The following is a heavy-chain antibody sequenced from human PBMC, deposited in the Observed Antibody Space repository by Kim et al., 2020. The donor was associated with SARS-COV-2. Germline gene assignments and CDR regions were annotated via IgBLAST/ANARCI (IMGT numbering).Heavy chain of an antibody. D-gene: IGHD6-13*01. J-gene: IGHJ4*02. CDR1: GFTFDDYA. V-gene: IGHV3-9*01. CDR3: AKVLYRTRIAAAGIVGAFDY. Sequence: GGSLRLSCAASGFTFDDYAMHWVRQAPGKGLEWVSGISWNSGSIGYADSVKGRFTISRDNAKNSLYLQMNSLRAEDTALYYCAKVLYRTRIAAAGIVGAFDYWGQGTLVTVSS. CDR2: ISWNSGSI.